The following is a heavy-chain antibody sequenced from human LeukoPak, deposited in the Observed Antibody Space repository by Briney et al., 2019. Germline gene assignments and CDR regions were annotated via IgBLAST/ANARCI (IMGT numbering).Heavy chain of an antibody. CDR1: GGSISSSHW. Sequence: SETLSLTCAVSGGSISSSHWWSWVRQPPGKGLEWIGDIYNSGTTNYNPSLKSRVIISIDKSKNQFSLKLSSVTAADTAVYYCATLSSSWFFDYWGQGTLVTVSS. CDR2: IYNSGTT. J-gene: IGHJ4*02. CDR3: ATLSSSWFFDY. D-gene: IGHD6-13*01. V-gene: IGHV4-4*02.